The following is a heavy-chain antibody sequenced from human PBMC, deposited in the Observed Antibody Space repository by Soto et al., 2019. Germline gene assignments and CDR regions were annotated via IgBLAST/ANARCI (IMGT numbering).Heavy chain of an antibody. D-gene: IGHD6-13*01. CDR3: ARDALGQQLEYNWFDL. CDR2: VFHTGST. CDR1: GGSISSDNW. Sequence: QVQLQELGPGLVKPSGTLSLTCAVSGGSISSDNWWTWVRQPPGKGLEWLGEVFHTGSTTYNPSLKNRVTISLDKSKNQFSLKLTSVTAADTAVYYCARDALGQQLEYNWFDLWGQGTLVTVSS. V-gene: IGHV4-4*02. J-gene: IGHJ5*02.